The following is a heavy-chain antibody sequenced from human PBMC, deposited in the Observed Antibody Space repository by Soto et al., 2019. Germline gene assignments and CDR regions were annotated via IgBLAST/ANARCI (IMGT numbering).Heavy chain of an antibody. CDR1: GGTFSNYA. D-gene: IGHD1-1*01. Sequence: QVRLVQSEAEVKKPGSSVKVSCKASGGTFSNYAITLVRQAPGQGLEWMGVIILPFGTPNYAQTFQGRATITADQSMSTAYMKLSGLRSEDTAVYYCARGPDNEGDFDYWGRGTRVTVSS. V-gene: IGHV1-69*12. CDR3: ARGPDNEGDFDY. J-gene: IGHJ4*02. CDR2: IILPFGTP.